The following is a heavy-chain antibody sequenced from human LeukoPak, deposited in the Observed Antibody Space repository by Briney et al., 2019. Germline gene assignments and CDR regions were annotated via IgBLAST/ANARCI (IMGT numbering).Heavy chain of an antibody. J-gene: IGHJ1*01. CDR2: IYGGGKT. D-gene: IGHD4-17*01. Sequence: ETLSLTCTVSGGSISSNNYYWGWIRQPPGKGLEWVSIIYGGGKTYYADSVKGRFTISRDNAKNTLYLQMSSVRVEDTAVYYCARDVVIGASYDYGDYVPFQHWGQGTLVTVSS. CDR3: ARDVVIGASYDYGDYVPFQH. V-gene: IGHV3-53*05. CDR1: GGSISSNNYY.